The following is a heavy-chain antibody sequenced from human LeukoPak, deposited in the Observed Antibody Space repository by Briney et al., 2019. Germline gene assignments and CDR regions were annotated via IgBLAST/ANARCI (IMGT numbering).Heavy chain of an antibody. CDR3: ARGPRLRRGLGDMLDY. Sequence: SETLSLTCAVYGGSFSGHYWSWIRQPPGKGLGGIGEIYHSGSTNYNPSLKRRATISVDTSKNQFTLKLSSVTAADTAVYYGARGPRLRRGLGDMLDYWGQGALVTVSS. J-gene: IGHJ4*02. CDR2: IYHSGST. CDR1: GGSFSGHY. D-gene: IGHD3-16*01. V-gene: IGHV4-34*01.